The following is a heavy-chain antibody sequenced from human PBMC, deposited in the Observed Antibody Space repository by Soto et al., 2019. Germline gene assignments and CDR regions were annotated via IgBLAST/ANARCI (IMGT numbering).Heavy chain of an antibody. CDR2: ISGSGGST. CDR1: GYTFDNYA. Sequence: PGGTPRLSCASSGYTFDNYAMIGFRQAPGKGLEWVSAISGSGGSTYYADSVKGRFTISRDNSKNTLYLQMNSLRAEDTAVYYCAKIQAGGPTDAFDIWGQGTMVTGS. J-gene: IGHJ3*02. V-gene: IGHV3-23*01. CDR3: AKIQAGGPTDAFDI.